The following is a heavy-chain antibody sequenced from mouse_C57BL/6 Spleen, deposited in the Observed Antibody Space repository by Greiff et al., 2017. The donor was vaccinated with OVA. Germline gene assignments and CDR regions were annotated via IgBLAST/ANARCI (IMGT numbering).Heavy chain of an antibody. CDR3: ARIYYYGAGVWYFDV. J-gene: IGHJ1*03. CDR2: IYPGDGDT. Sequence: VQLQQSGAELVKPGASVKISCKASGYAFSSYWMNWVKQRPGKGLEWIGQIYPGDGDTNYNGKFKGKATLTADKSSSTAYMQLSSLTSEDSAVYFCARIYYYGAGVWYFDVWGTGTTVTVSS. V-gene: IGHV1-80*01. D-gene: IGHD1-1*01. CDR1: GYAFSSYW.